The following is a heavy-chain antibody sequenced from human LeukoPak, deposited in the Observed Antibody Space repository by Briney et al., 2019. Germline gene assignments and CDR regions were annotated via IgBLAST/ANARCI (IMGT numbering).Heavy chain of an antibody. CDR3: ARVMRTAKKALDY. V-gene: IGHV4-61*01. J-gene: IGHJ4*02. CDR2: IYYSGST. CDR1: GGSVSSGSYY. Sequence: SETLSLTCTVSGGSVSSGSYYWSWIRQPPGKGLEWIGYIYYSGSTNYNPSLKSRVTISVDTSKNQFSLKLSSVTAADTAVYYCARVMRTAKKALDYWGQGTLVTVSS.